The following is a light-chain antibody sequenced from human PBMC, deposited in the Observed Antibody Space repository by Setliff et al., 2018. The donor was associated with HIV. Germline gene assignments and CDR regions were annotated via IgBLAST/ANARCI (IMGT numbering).Light chain of an antibody. CDR2: QAT. J-gene: IGLJ1*01. CDR1: SSDIWRYNL. CDR3: CSNTGSNTYV. Sequence: QSALTQPASVSGSPGQSITISCTGTSSDIWRYNLVSWYQQYPGKAPKLMIYQATKRPSGVSNRFSGSKSGNTASLTISGLQAEDEADYYCCSNTGSNTYVFGSGTKVTVL. V-gene: IGLV2-23*01.